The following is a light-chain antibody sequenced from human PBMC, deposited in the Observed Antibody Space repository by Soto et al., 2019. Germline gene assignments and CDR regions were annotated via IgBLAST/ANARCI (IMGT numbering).Light chain of an antibody. V-gene: IGKV3-15*01. CDR1: QSVSSCF. Sequence: VLTQSPGSRALSAGEGATLCCRGGQSVSSCFLARYQQKPGQAPRLLIYDASTRATGIPPRFSGGGSGTELTVTISSLQSEDFATYYCQQYDIWPPYTFGQGTKVDIK. CDR3: QQYDIWPPYT. CDR2: DAS. J-gene: IGKJ2*01.